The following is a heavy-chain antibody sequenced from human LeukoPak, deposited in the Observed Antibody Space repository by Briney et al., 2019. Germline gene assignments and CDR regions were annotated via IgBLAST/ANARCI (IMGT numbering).Heavy chain of an antibody. CDR3: ARDSTYCGGDCSAGIDY. D-gene: IGHD2-21*02. CDR2: IYYSGST. CDR1: GASISSYY. Sequence: SETLSLTCTVSGASISSYYWSWIRQPPGKGLEWIGYIYYSGSTNYNPSLKSRVTISVDTSKNQFSLKLSSVTAADTAVYYCARDSTYCGGDCSAGIDYWGQGTLVTVSS. J-gene: IGHJ4*02. V-gene: IGHV4-59*01.